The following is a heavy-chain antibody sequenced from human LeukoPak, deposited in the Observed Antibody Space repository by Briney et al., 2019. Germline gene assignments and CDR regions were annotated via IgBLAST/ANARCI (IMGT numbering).Heavy chain of an antibody. Sequence: GGSLRLSCAASEFSVGSNYMTWVRQAPGKGLEWVSLIYSGGSTYYADSVKGRFTISRDNSKNTLYLQMNSLRAEDTAVYYCARDTDLWGQGTLLTVSS. CDR3: ARDTDL. V-gene: IGHV3-66*01. CDR1: EFSVGSNY. J-gene: IGHJ4*02. D-gene: IGHD2-8*02. CDR2: IYSGGST.